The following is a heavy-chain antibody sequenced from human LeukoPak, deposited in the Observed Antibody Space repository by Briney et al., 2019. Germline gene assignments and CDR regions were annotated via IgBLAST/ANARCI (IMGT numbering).Heavy chain of an antibody. CDR3: ARGSGYSSGWSIDYFDY. V-gene: IGHV3-30*02. D-gene: IGHD6-19*01. Sequence: GGSLRLSCAASGFTFSSYDMHWVRQAPGKGLEWVAFIRYDGNIKYFADSVKGRFTISRDNSKNTLYLQMNSLRAEDTAVYYCARGSGYSSGWSIDYFDYWGQGTLVTVSS. J-gene: IGHJ4*02. CDR1: GFTFSSYD. CDR2: IRYDGNIK.